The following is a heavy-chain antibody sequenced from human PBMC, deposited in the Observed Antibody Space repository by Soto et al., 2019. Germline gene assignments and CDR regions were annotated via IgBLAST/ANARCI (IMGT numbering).Heavy chain of an antibody. Sequence: RKIYCKGSGYSFTSFWIGWVRQMPGKGLEWMRIIYPGDSDTRYSPSFQGQVTISADKSISTAYLQWSSLKASDTAMYYCARRTYIADQGSYSYVKALWGHGTT. D-gene: IGHD6-13*01. CDR2: IYPGDSDT. CDR1: GYSFTSFW. V-gene: IGHV5-51*01. J-gene: IGHJ6*01. CDR3: ARRTYIADQGSYSYVKAL.